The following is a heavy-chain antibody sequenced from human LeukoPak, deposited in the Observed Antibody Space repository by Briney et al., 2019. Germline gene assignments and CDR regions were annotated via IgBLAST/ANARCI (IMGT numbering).Heavy chain of an antibody. D-gene: IGHD4-17*01. CDR2: ISSSSSYI. V-gene: IGHV3-21*01. Sequence: GGSLRLSCAASGFTFNSYSMNWVRQPPRKGLEWVSSISSSSSYIYYADSVKGRFTISRDNAKNSLYLQMNSLRAEDTAVYYCAGDYGDYGGYYWGQGTLVTVSS. J-gene: IGHJ4*02. CDR3: AGDYGDYGGYY. CDR1: GFTFNSYS.